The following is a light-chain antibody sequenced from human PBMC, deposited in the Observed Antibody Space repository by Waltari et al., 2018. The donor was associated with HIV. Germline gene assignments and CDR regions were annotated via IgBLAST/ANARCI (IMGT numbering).Light chain of an antibody. J-gene: IGKJ3*01. Sequence: EIVMTQSPPPLSLSPGARATFPCRPSQRVGSNLAWYQQKPGQAPRPLIYGAPPRATGIPAGFSVSGSGTEFTLTISSLQSEDFAVYYCQQYNNWPSFTFGPGTKVDVK. CDR1: QRVGSN. V-gene: IGKV3-15*01. CDR3: QQYNNWPSFT. CDR2: GAP.